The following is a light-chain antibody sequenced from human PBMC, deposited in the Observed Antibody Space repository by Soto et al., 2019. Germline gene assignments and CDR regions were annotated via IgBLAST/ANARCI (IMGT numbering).Light chain of an antibody. CDR3: NSYAGSNNYSV. CDR1: SSDVGGYDY. J-gene: IGLJ1*01. Sequence: QLVLTQPPSASGSPGQSVTISCTGTSSDVGGYDYVSWYQQHPGKAPKLLIYEVSKRPSGVPDRFSGSKSGNTASLTVSGVQAEDEADYYCNSYAGSNNYSVFGTGTKLTVL. CDR2: EVS. V-gene: IGLV2-8*01.